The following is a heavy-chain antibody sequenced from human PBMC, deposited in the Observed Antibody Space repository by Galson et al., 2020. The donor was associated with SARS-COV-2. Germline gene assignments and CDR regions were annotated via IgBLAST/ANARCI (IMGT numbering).Heavy chain of an antibody. V-gene: IGHV3-23*01. D-gene: IGHD6-19*01. Sequence: GESLKISCAASGFTFNNFAMTWVRQAPGKGLEWVSTISGSGSNTYYADSVKGRFTISRDNSKNTLYLQVNSLRAEDTAVYYCAKDGGGWLTSGWYYFDYWGQEPWSPSPQ. J-gene: IGHJ4*01. CDR3: AKDGGGWLTSGWYYFDY. CDR2: ISGSGSNT. CDR1: GFTFNNFA.